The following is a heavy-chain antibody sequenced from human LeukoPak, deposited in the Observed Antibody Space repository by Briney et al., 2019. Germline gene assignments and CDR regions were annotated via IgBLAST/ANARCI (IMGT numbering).Heavy chain of an antibody. CDR1: GYTFTSYA. V-gene: IGHV1-3*03. Sequence: ASVKVSCKASGYTFTSYAMHWVRQAPGQRLEWMGWINAGNGNTKYSQEFQGRVTITRDTSASTAYMELSSLRSEDMAVYYCARGSYDFWSGYYPTAIYFDYWGQGTLVTVSS. D-gene: IGHD3-3*01. J-gene: IGHJ4*02. CDR3: ARGSYDFWSGYYPTAIYFDY. CDR2: INAGNGNT.